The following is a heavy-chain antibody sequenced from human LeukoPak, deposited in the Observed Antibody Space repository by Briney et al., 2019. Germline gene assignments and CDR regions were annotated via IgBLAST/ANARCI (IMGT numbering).Heavy chain of an antibody. J-gene: IGHJ1*01. Sequence: GGSLRLSCAASGFTFSSYAMSWVRQAPGKGLEWVSAISGSGGSTYYADSVKGRFTISRDNSKNTLYLQMNSLRAEDTAVYYCAKDRGVQWLVLRAKYFQHWGQGTLVTVSS. D-gene: IGHD6-19*01. V-gene: IGHV3-23*01. CDR3: AKDRGVQWLVLRAKYFQH. CDR2: ISGSGGST. CDR1: GFTFSSYA.